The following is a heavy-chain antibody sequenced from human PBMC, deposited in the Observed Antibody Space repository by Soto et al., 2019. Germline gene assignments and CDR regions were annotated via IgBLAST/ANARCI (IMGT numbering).Heavy chain of an antibody. CDR3: ASTRYCSGGSCRPIDY. CDR2: IYYSGST. J-gene: IGHJ4*02. D-gene: IGHD2-15*01. Sequence: SETLSLTCTVSGGSISSYYWSWIRQPPGKGLEWIGYIYYSGSTNYNPSLKSRVTISVDTSKNQFSLKLSSVTAADTAVYYCASTRYCSGGSCRPIDYWGQGTLVTVSS. V-gene: IGHV4-59*08. CDR1: GGSISSYY.